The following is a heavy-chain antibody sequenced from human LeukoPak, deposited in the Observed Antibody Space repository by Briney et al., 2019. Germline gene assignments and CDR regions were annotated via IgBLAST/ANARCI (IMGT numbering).Heavy chain of an antibody. CDR2: IYYSGST. CDR1: GGSVSSGSYY. J-gene: IGHJ4*02. CDR3: ARDLYDILTGFPSYYFDY. V-gene: IGHV4-61*01. Sequence: SETLSLTCTVSGGSVSSGSYYWSWIRQPPGKGLEWIGYIYYSGSTNYNPSLKSRVTISVDTSKNQFSLKLSSVTAADTAVYYCARDLYDILTGFPSYYFDYRGQGTLVTVSS. D-gene: IGHD3-9*01.